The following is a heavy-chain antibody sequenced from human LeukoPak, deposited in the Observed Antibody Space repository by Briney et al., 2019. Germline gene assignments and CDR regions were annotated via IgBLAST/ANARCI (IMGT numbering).Heavy chain of an antibody. V-gene: IGHV1-18*01. J-gene: IGHJ6*03. CDR1: GGTFSSYG. D-gene: IGHD4-11*01. CDR2: ISAYNGNT. Sequence: ASVKVSCKASGGTFSSYGISWVRQAPGQGLEWMGWISAYNGNTNYAQKLQGRVTMTRDMSTSTVYMELSSLRSEDTAVYYCARDMTVTPYYYYYMDVWGKGTTVTVSS. CDR3: ARDMTVTPYYYYYMDV.